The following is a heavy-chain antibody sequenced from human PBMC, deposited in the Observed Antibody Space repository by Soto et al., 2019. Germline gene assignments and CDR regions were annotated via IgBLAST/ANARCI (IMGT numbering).Heavy chain of an antibody. CDR1: GSPISSYY. CDR2: IYYTGTT. D-gene: IGHD3-22*01. J-gene: IGHJ4*01. Sequence: PSETLSLTCSVSGSPISSYYWGWFRLPPGQGLQWVGYIYYTGTTSYNPSLKGRVTVSLDTSKKQFSLKLRSVTAADTAVDFCARLGGYYQAFDQWGQGARVSVS. CDR3: ARLGGYYQAFDQ. V-gene: IGHV4-59*08.